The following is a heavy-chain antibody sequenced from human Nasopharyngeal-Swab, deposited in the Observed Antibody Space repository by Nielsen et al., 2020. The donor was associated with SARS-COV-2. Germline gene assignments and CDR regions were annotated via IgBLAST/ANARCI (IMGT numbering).Heavy chain of an antibody. Sequence: VRQMPGKGLEYMGIIYPGDSDTRYSPSFQGQVTISAGKSFGTAYLQWSSLKASDTAMYFCARHFDISEVQTAGSFDIWGQGTMVTVSS. D-gene: IGHD3-9*01. CDR3: ARHFDISEVQTAGSFDI. J-gene: IGHJ3*02. V-gene: IGHV5-51*01. CDR2: IYPGDSDT.